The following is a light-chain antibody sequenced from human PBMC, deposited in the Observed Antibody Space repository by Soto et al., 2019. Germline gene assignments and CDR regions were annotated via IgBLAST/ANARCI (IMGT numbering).Light chain of an antibody. Sequence: DIQMTQSPSSLSASVGDRVTITCRASQNINNYLNWYQQRPGKAPKLLIYAAATLQSGVTSRLSGSGSGTDFTLAISNIQHEDFATYYCQQSYIDPWGTCGQGTKVESK. J-gene: IGKJ1*01. V-gene: IGKV1-39*01. CDR3: QQSYIDPWGT. CDR2: AAA. CDR1: QNINNY.